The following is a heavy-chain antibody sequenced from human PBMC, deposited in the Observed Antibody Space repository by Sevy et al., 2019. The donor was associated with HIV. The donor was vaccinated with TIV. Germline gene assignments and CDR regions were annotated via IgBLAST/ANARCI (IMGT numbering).Heavy chain of an antibody. CDR1: GFTFSSYA. J-gene: IGHJ4*02. Sequence: LSLTCEASGFTFSSYAMHWVRQAPGKGLEWVAVISYDEIHKDYADSVKGRFTISRDISKNTLYLQMNSLRAEDTAVYYCARDLPHLLPWELSRGSDYWGQGTLVTVSS. D-gene: IGHD1-26*01. V-gene: IGHV3-30*04. CDR2: ISYDEIHK. CDR3: ARDLPHLLPWELSRGSDY.